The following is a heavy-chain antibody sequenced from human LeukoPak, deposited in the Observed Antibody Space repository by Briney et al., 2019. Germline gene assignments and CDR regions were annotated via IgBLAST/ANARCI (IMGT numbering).Heavy chain of an antibody. V-gene: IGHV3-43*02. CDR1: GFTFDDYT. CDR2: ISGDGYNT. J-gene: IGHJ4*02. CDR3: ARESESSGWYDY. Sequence: GGSLRLSCAASGFTFDDYTMHWVRQPPGKGLEWVSLISGDGYNTYYAASVRGRFTISRDNSKNSLYLQMNSLRSDDTALYYCARESESSGWYDYWGQGTLVTVSS. D-gene: IGHD6-19*01.